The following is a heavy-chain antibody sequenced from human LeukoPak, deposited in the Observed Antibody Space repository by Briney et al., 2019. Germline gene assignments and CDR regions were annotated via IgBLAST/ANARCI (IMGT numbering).Heavy chain of an antibody. V-gene: IGHV4-61*01. J-gene: IGHJ5*02. Sequence: SETLSLTCTVSGGSVSSGSYYWSWIRQPPGKGLEWIGYIYYSGSTNYNPSLKSRVTISVDTSKNQFSLKLSSVTAADTAVYYCARELRNYDFWSGYFGWFDPWGQGTLVTVSS. CDR2: IYYSGST. D-gene: IGHD3-3*01. CDR3: ARELRNYDFWSGYFGWFDP. CDR1: GGSVSSGSYY.